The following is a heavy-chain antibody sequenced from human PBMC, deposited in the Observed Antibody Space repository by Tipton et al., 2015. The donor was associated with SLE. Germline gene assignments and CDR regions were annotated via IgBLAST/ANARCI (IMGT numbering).Heavy chain of an antibody. D-gene: IGHD3-10*01. V-gene: IGHV4-59*12. J-gene: IGHJ4*02. CDR2: IYYSGST. CDR3: ARDQYGITMVQGVPHY. CDR1: GGSISSYY. Sequence: TLSLTCTVSGGSISSYYWSWIRQPPGKGLEWIGYIYYSGSTNYNPSLKSRVTISVDKSKNQFSLKLSSVTAADTAVYYCARDQYGITMVQGVPHYWGQGTLVTVSS.